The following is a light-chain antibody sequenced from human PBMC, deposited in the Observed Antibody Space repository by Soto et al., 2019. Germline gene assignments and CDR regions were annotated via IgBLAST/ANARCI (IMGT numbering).Light chain of an antibody. CDR1: QSISRY. CDR3: QQSYSTPPWT. CDR2: AAY. Sequence: DIQMTQSPSSLSASVGDRVTITCLASQSISRYLNWYLQKPGKAPKLMIYAAYNLQSGVPSRFSGSGSGTDFTLTIRSLKPQDLATYFGQQSYSTPPWTFGQGSKV. J-gene: IGKJ1*01. V-gene: IGKV1-39*01.